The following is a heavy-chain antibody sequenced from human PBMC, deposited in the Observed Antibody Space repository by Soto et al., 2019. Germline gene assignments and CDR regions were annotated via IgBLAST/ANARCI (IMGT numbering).Heavy chain of an antibody. CDR1: GFTFSSYA. CDR3: ARAWGRYCTNGVCPFDP. V-gene: IGHV3-30-3*01. J-gene: IGHJ5*02. Sequence: PGGSLRLSCAASGFTFSSYAMHWVRQAPGKGLEWVAVISYDGSNKYYADSVKGRFTISRDNSKNTLYLQMNSLRAEDTAVYSCARAWGRYCTNGVCPFDPWGQGT. CDR2: ISYDGSNK. D-gene: IGHD2-8*01.